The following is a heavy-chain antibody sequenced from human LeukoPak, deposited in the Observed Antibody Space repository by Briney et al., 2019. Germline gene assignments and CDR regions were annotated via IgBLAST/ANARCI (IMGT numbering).Heavy chain of an antibody. Sequence: SETLSLTCTVSGKSISNYYWSWIRQPPGNGLDWIGYLYFSGSTNYNPYLKSRVTISVDTAKNQFSLKLSSVTAADTAMSYCARGIAGEWLPIWGQGTLVTVSS. D-gene: IGHD3-3*01. CDR1: GKSISNYY. V-gene: IGHV4-59*01. CDR2: LYFSGST. J-gene: IGHJ4*02. CDR3: ARGIAGEWLPI.